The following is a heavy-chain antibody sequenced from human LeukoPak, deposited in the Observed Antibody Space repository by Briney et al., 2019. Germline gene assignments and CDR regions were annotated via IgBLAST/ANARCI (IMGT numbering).Heavy chain of an antibody. Sequence: GGSLRLSCAASGFTFSNFGMHWVRQAPGKGLEWISYIDSSANTIQYADSVRGRLTVSRDNAMHSLYLQMNGLRAEDTAVYYCAKDHPGSGSLDYWGQGTLVTVSS. CDR3: AKDHPGSGSLDY. V-gene: IGHV3-48*04. D-gene: IGHD3-10*01. CDR2: IDSSANTI. CDR1: GFTFSNFG. J-gene: IGHJ4*02.